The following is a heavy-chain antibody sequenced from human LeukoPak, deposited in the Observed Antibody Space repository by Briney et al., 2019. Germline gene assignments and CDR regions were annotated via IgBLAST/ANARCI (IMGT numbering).Heavy chain of an antibody. CDR1: GYTFTRYY. CDR2: INPNSGGT. V-gene: IGHV1-2*02. Sequence: SVKLSCTASGYTFTRYYMHWGRQAPGQGLEGMGWINPNSGGTNYAQKFQGRVTMTRDTSISTAYMELSRLRSDDTAVYYCAREMVVVRAALTYDFDYWGQGTLVTVSS. CDR3: AREMVVVRAALTYDFDY. J-gene: IGHJ4*02. D-gene: IGHD2-2*01.